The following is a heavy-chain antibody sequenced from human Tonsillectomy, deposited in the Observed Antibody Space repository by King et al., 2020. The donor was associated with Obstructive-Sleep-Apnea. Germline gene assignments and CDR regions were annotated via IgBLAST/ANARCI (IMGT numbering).Heavy chain of an antibody. CDR2: ISYDGSNK. J-gene: IGHJ6*02. CDR1: GFSFSSYA. D-gene: IGHD2-15*01. Sequence: VQLVESGGGVVQPGRSLRLSCAASGFSFSSYAMYWVRQAPGKGLEWVAVISYDGSNKYYADSVKGRFTSSRDNSKKTLYLQMNSLRAEDTAVYYCARDRDIVVVVAAFYYGMDVWGQGTTVTVSS. V-gene: IGHV3-30-3*01. CDR3: ARDRDIVVVVAAFYYGMDV.